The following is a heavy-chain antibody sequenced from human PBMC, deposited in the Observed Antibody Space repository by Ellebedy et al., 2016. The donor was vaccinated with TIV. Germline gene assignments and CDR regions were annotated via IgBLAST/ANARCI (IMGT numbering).Heavy chain of an antibody. V-gene: IGHV1-18*01. CDR2: ISAYNGNT. Sequence: AASVKVSCKASGYTFTSYGISWVRQAPGQGLEWMGWISAYNGNTNYAQKLQGRVTMTTDTSTSTAYMELSSLRSEDTAVYYCATSVNWNWFDPWGQGTLVTVSS. CDR1: GYTFTSYG. D-gene: IGHD1-1*01. CDR3: ATSVNWNWFDP. J-gene: IGHJ5*02.